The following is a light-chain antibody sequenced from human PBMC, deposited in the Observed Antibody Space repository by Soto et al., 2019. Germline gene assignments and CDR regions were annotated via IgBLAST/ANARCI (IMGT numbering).Light chain of an antibody. J-gene: IGLJ2*01. CDR3: QSYDSSNNGVV. Sequence: NCMLTQPHSVSESPGKTVTISCTRSSVSIASNYVQWYQQRPGSAPTTVIYEDNQRPSGVPDRFSGSIDSSSNSASLTISGLKTEDEVDYYWQSYDSSNNGVVFGGGTKLTVL. CDR2: EDN. V-gene: IGLV6-57*04. CDR1: SVSIASNY.